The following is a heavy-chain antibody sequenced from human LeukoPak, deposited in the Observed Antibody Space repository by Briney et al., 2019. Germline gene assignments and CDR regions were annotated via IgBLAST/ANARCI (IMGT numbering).Heavy chain of an antibody. J-gene: IGHJ4*02. CDR3: AREGYCSGGSCYYFDY. D-gene: IGHD2-15*01. V-gene: IGHV3-11*04. Sequence: GGSLRLSCAASGFTFGDYYMSWIRQAPGKGLEWVSYISSSGSTIYYADSVKGRFTISRDNAKNSLYLQMNSLRAEDTAVYYCAREGYCSGGSCYYFDYWGQGTLVTVSS. CDR2: ISSSGSTI. CDR1: GFTFGDYY.